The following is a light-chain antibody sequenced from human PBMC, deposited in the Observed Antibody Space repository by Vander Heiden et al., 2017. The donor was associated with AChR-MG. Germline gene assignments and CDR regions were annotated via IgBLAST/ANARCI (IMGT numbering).Light chain of an antibody. CDR1: SLRSYY. V-gene: IGLV3-19*01. CDR2: GKN. Sequence: SSELTQDPAVSVALGQTVRITCQGDSLRSYYASWYQQKPGQAPLLVIYGKNNRPSGIPDRFSGSSSGNTASLTITGAQAEDEADYYCNTRDSRGNHLVFGGGTKLTVL. J-gene: IGLJ3*02. CDR3: NTRDSRGNHLV.